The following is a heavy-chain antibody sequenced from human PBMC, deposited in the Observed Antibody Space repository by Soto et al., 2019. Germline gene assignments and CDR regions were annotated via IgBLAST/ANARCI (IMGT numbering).Heavy chain of an antibody. Sequence: GGSLRLSCTASGFTFGDYAMSWFRQAPGKGLEWVGFIRSKAYGGTTEYAASVKGRFTISRDDSKSIAYLQMNSLKTEDTAVYYCTRDLVATSGNAEYFQHWGQGTLVTVSS. CDR3: TRDLVATSGNAEYFQH. CDR1: GFTFGDYA. CDR2: IRSKAYGGTT. V-gene: IGHV3-49*03. J-gene: IGHJ1*01. D-gene: IGHD5-12*01.